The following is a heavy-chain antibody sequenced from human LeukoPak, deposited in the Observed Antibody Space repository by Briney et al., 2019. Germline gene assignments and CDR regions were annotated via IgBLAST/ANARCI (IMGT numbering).Heavy chain of an antibody. Sequence: SETLSLTCTVSGGSISGYYWSWIRQPPGKGLEWIGYIYFSGSTNYSPSLKSRVTMSVDTSKNQFSLNLSSVTAPDTAVYYCARARSVAARDLEHWGQGTLVTVSS. CDR2: IYFSGST. J-gene: IGHJ1*01. CDR1: GGSISGYY. D-gene: IGHD6-6*01. V-gene: IGHV4-59*01. CDR3: ARARSVAARDLEH.